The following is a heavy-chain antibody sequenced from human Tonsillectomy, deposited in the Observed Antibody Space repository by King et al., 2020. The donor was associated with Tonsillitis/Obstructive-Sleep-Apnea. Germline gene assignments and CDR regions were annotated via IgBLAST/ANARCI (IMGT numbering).Heavy chain of an antibody. V-gene: IGHV3-33*01. CDR3: ARTPSSRTSCYTRYFDY. D-gene: IGHD2-2*02. CDR2: IWYDGSNK. J-gene: IGHJ4*02. Sequence: VQLVESGGGVVQPGRSLRLSCAASGFTFSSYGMHWVRQAPGKGLEWVAVIWYDGSNKYYADLVKGRFTISRDNSKNTLYLQMNSLRAEDTAVYYCARTPSSRTSCYTRYFDYWGQGTLVTVSS. CDR1: GFTFSSYG.